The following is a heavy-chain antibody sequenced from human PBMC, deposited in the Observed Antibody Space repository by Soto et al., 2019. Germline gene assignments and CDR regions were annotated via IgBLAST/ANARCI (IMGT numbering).Heavy chain of an antibody. Sequence: QVQLVESGGGVVQPGKSLRLSCAASGFTFNNYAIHWLRQAPGKGLEWVALISYHGGKIYYADYVKDRFKISGDNSKNTVYLHMDRLGPDVTAVYSCAAGAGCIRHSSRVLYYGMNVWGQGTTVTVS. CDR3: AAGAGCIRHSSRVLYYGMNV. V-gene: IGHV3-30-3*02. CDR2: ISYHGGKI. D-gene: IGHD2-8*01. J-gene: IGHJ6*02. CDR1: GFTFNNYA.